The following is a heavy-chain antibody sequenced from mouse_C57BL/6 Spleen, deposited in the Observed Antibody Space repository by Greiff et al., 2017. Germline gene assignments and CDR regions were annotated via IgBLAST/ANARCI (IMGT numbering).Heavy chain of an antibody. CDR2: IHPNSGST. Sequence: QVQLQQPGAELVKPGASVKLSCKASGYTFTSYWMHWVKQRPGQGLEWIGMIHPNSGSTNYNEKFKSKAPLTVDKSSSTAYMQLSSLTSEDSAVYYCARDYGNLYYFDYWGQGTTLTVSS. CDR1: GYTFTSYW. D-gene: IGHD2-1*01. V-gene: IGHV1-64*01. J-gene: IGHJ2*01. CDR3: ARDYGNLYYFDY.